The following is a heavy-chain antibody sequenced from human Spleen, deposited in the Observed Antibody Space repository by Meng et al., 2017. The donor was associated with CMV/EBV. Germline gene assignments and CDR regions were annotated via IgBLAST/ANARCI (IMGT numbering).Heavy chain of an antibody. J-gene: IGHJ6*02. CDR2: ISSSSSYI. V-gene: IGHV3-21*01. Sequence: GGSLKISCAASGFTFSSYSMNWVRQAPGKGLEWVSSISSSSSYIYYADSVKGRFTISRDNAKNSLYLQMNSLRAEDTAVYYCARAKYCSSTSCSYSYYGMDVWGQGTTVTVSS. CDR3: ARAKYCSSTSCSYSYYGMDV. D-gene: IGHD2-2*01. CDR1: GFTFSSYS.